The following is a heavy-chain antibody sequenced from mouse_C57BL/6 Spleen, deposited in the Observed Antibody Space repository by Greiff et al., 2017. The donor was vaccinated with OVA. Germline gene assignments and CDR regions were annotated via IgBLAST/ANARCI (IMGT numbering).Heavy chain of an antibody. J-gene: IGHJ4*01. CDR1: GYTFTSYW. CDR2: IYPGSGST. D-gene: IGHD4-1*01. CDR3: ARRDNWALYAMDY. V-gene: IGHV1-55*01. Sequence: VQLQQSGAELVKPGASVKMSCKASGYTFTSYWITWVKQRPGQGLEWIGDIYPGSGSTNYNEKFKSKATLTVDTSSSTAYMQLSSLTSEDSAVYYCARRDNWALYAMDYWGQGTSVTVSS.